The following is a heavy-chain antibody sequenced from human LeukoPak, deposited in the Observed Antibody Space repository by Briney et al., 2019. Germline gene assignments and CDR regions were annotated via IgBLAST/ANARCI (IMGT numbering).Heavy chain of an antibody. V-gene: IGHV3-48*03. J-gene: IGHJ5*02. CDR1: GFTFSSYE. CDR3: ARAGGWGPNWFDP. Sequence: GGSLRLSCTASGFTFSSYEMNWVRQAPGKGLEWVSYISSSGSTIYYADSVKGRFTISRDNAKNSLYLQMNSLRAEDTAVYYCARAGGWGPNWFDPWGQGTLVTVSS. CDR2: ISSSGSTI. D-gene: IGHD6-19*01.